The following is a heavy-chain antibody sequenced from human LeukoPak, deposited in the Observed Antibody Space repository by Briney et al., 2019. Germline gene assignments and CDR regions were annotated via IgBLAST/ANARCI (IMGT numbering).Heavy chain of an antibody. CDR3: ARVCAVRGHYYYYYMDV. V-gene: IGHV4-39*01. CDR2: IFYSGST. J-gene: IGHJ6*03. CDR1: GGSISSSSYY. D-gene: IGHD3-10*01. Sequence: SETLSLTCTVSGGSISSSSYYWGWIRQPPGKGLEWIGSIFYSGSTYYNPSLKSRVTISVDTSKNQFSLKLSSVTAADTAVYYCARVCAVRGHYYYYYMDVWGKGTTVTISS.